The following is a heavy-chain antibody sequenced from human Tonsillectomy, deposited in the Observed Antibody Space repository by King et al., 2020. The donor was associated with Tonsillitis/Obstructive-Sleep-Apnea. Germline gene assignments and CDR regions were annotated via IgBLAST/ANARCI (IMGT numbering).Heavy chain of an antibody. V-gene: IGHV3-33*01. D-gene: IGHD2-21*01. J-gene: IGHJ6*02. CDR3: AGGLGNIVGNGMDV. CDR2: IWYDATNK. Sequence: VQLVESGGGVVQPGRSLTLSCEASGFTFSSYVMHWVRQAPGKGLEWVAVIWYDATNKYYVDSVKGRFIISRDNSKKKLYLEMSSLRAEDTAVYYWAGGLGNIVGNGMDVWGQGNTVTVSS. CDR1: GFTFSSYV.